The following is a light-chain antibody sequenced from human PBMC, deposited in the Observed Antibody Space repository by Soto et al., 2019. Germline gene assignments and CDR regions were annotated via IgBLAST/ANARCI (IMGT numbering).Light chain of an antibody. J-gene: IGKJ1*01. V-gene: IGKV3-20*01. CDR2: GVS. CDR3: QQYGSSPWT. Sequence: EIVLTQSPGTLSLSPGERATLSCSASQSVSSSYLAWYQQKPGQAPRPLIYGVSSRAIGIPVRISGSGSGTDVTFIISSLEPEDFAVYYCQQYGSSPWTFGQGTKVEIK. CDR1: QSVSSSY.